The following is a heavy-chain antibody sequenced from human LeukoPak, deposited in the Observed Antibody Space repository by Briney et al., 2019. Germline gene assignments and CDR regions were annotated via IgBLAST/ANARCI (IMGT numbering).Heavy chain of an antibody. J-gene: IGHJ4*02. V-gene: IGHV2-5*01. CDR1: DFSLSTPGMG. CDR2: IYYNDDK. Sequence: SDPTLVKPTQTLTLTCTFSDFSLSTPGMGVGWIRQPPGKAPEWLVLIYYNDDKRYRPSLRSRLTITKDTSKNQVVLTMTNVDVVDTATYYCAHLVVTIDWRSYFDYWGQGILVTVSS. CDR3: AHLVVTIDWRSYFDY. D-gene: IGHD3-9*01.